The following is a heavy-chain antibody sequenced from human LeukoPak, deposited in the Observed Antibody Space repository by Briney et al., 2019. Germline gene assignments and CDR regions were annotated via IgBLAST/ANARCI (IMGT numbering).Heavy chain of an antibody. CDR3: ARDLYSDVNHFDY. V-gene: IGHV4-39*07. D-gene: IGHD4-17*01. CDR2: IYYSGST. Sequence: PSETLSLTFTVSGGSISSSSYYWGWIRQPPGKGLEWMGSIYYSGSTYYNPSLKSRGSISVDRSKNQFFLDLNSVTAADTAVYYCARDLYSDVNHFDYWGQGTLVTVSS. CDR1: GGSISSSSYY. J-gene: IGHJ4*02.